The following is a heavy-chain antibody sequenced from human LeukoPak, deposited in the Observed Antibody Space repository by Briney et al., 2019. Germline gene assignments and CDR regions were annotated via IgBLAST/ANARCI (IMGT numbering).Heavy chain of an antibody. V-gene: IGHV3-74*01. Sequence: GGSLRLSCAASGFTFSSYWIHWVRQAPGKGLVWVSRINTDGSSTSYADSVKGRFTISRDNAKNTLYLQMNSLRTEDTAVYYCARVPYTYSSSTLGYWGQGTLVTVSS. CDR3: ARVPYTYSSSTLGY. J-gene: IGHJ4*02. CDR2: INTDGSST. CDR1: GFTFSSYW. D-gene: IGHD6-6*01.